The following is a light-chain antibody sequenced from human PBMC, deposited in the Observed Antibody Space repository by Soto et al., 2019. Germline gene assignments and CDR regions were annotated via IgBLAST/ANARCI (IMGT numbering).Light chain of an antibody. V-gene: IGKV3-20*01. CDR1: QNVNSNY. Sequence: IVLTQSPGSLSFSPGEIASLSCRASQNVNSNYLAWYQQKPGQAPRLLIYDASSRATGIPDRFGGSGSGTDFTLTISRLEPEDFAMYYCQQYGGSPQTFGRGTKVDIK. CDR3: QQYGGSPQT. CDR2: DAS. J-gene: IGKJ1*01.